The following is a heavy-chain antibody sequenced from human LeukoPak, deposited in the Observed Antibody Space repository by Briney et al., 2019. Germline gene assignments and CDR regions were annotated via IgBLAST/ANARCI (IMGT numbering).Heavy chain of an antibody. CDR3: ARDSIAAAGLSFDY. Sequence: GASVKVSCKASGYTFTYYYMHWVRPAPGQGGEWMGWINLNSGGTYYAQKFQGRVTMTRDTSISTAYMEVSRLISDDTAVYYCARDSIAAAGLSFDYWGQGTLVTVSS. CDR2: INLNSGGT. CDR1: GYTFTYYY. D-gene: IGHD6-13*01. J-gene: IGHJ4*02. V-gene: IGHV1-2*02.